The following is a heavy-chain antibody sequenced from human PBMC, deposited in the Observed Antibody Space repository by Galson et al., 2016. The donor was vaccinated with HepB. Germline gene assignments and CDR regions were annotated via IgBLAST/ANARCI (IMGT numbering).Heavy chain of an antibody. D-gene: IGHD1-26*01. CDR2: IANSGYST. CDR3: AKDAGLLDWYFDL. CDR1: GFTFSKFA. V-gene: IGHV3-23*01. Sequence: SLRLSCAASGFTFSKFAMTWVRQAPGKGLQWVATIANSGYSTYYADSVKGRFTISRDKSKNTLNPQMNSLRAEDTAMYYCAKDAGLLDWYFDLWGRGTLVTVSS. J-gene: IGHJ2*01.